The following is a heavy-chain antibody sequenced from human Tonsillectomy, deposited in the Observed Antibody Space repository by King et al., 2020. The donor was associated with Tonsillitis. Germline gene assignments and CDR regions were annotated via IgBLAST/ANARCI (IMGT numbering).Heavy chain of an antibody. D-gene: IGHD3-10*01. CDR2: IYSGGST. CDR1: GFTVSSNY. V-gene: IGHV3-53*01. Sequence: VQLVESGGGLIQPGGSLRLSCAASGFTVSSNYMSWVRQAPGKGLEWGSVIYSGGSTYYADSVKGRITISRDNSKNTLYLQMNSLRAEDTAVYYCARDRGLSLYYYYGMDVWGQGTTVTVSS. J-gene: IGHJ6*02. CDR3: ARDRGLSLYYYYGMDV.